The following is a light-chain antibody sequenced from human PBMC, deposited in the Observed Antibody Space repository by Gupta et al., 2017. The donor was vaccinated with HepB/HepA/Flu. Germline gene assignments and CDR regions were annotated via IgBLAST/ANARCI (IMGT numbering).Light chain of an antibody. Sequence: QSALPEPASVSGSPGQSITISCTGTSSDVGGYNYVSWYQQHPGKAPKLMIYDVSKRPSGVPNRFSGSKSGNTASLTISGLQADDEADYYCSSHTSSSTVVFGGGTKLTVL. V-gene: IGLV2-14*01. CDR1: SSDVGGYNY. J-gene: IGLJ2*01. CDR2: DVS. CDR3: SSHTSSSTVV.